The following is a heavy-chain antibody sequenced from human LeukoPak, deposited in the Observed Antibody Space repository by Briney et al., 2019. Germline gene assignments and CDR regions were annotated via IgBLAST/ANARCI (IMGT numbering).Heavy chain of an antibody. CDR1: AFTFSSYA. Sequence: PGGSLRLSCAASAFTFSSYAMHCVRQAAGKWLEWVAVISSEGSNKYYADSVTGRFTISRDNSKSTLYLQMNSLRVEDTAVYYCARDLDYWGQGTLVTLSS. CDR3: ARDLDY. V-gene: IGHV3-30-3*01. CDR2: ISSEGSNK. J-gene: IGHJ4*02.